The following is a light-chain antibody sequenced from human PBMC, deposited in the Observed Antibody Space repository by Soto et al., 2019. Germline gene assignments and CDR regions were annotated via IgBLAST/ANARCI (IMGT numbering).Light chain of an antibody. V-gene: IGKV3-15*01. J-gene: IGKJ1*01. Sequence: EIVLTQSPGTLSLSPGERATLSCRASQSVSNNYLAWYQQKPGQAPRLLIYHASARATGIPARFSGSGSGTEFTLTISSLQSEDFAVYYCQQYNNWPSWTFGQGTKVDIK. CDR2: HAS. CDR1: QSVSNN. CDR3: QQYNNWPSWT.